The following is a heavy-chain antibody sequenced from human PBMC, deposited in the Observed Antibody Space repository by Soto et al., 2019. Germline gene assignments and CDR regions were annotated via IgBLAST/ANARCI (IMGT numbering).Heavy chain of an antibody. CDR1: GFTFSSYA. CDR3: AKGGSVRGVITFDY. Sequence: GGSLRLSCAASGFTFSSYAMSWVRQAPGKGLEWVSAISGSGGRTYYADSVKGRFTISRDNSKNTLYLQMNSLRAEDTAVYYCAKGGSVRGVITFDYWGQGTLVTVSS. J-gene: IGHJ4*02. D-gene: IGHD3-10*02. CDR2: ISGSGGRT. V-gene: IGHV3-23*01.